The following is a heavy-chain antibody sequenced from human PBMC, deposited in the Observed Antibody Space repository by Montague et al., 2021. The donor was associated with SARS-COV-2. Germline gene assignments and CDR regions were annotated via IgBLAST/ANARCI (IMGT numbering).Heavy chain of an antibody. Sequence: SETLSLTCTVSGGSVSSGIHYWSWIRQAPEKGLEWIGYIYYAGSTNYNPSLQSRVTISVDTSKNQFSLRLSSVTAADTAIYYCARMGPSQYCPGGECCSWVRDWFDPWGQGTPVIVSS. CDR1: GGSVSSGIHY. V-gene: IGHV4-61*01. CDR3: ARMGPSQYCPGGECCSWVRDWFDP. J-gene: IGHJ5*02. D-gene: IGHD2-8*02. CDR2: IYYAGST.